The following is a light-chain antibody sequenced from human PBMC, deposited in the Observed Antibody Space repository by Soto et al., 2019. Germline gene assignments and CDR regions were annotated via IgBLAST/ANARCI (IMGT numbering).Light chain of an antibody. CDR1: SSDVGSYNL. CDR3: CSYAGSSTYG. CDR2: EVS. V-gene: IGLV2-23*02. Sequence: QSVLTQPASVSGSPGQSITISRTGTSSDVGSYNLVSWYQQHPGKAPKLMIYEVSKRPSGVSNRFSGSKSGNTASLTISGLQAEDEADYYCCSYAGSSTYGFGTGTKVTVL. J-gene: IGLJ1*01.